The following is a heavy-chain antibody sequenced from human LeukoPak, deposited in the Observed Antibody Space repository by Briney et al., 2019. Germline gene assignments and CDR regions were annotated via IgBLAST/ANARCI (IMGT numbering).Heavy chain of an antibody. Sequence: GGSLRLSCAASGFTFSSYEMNWVRQAPGKGLEWVSAISGSGGSTYYADSVKGRFTISRDNSKNTLYLQMNSLRAEDTAVYYCAKDSASYAGTPGYWGQGTLVTVSS. D-gene: IGHD1-14*01. CDR2: ISGSGGST. J-gene: IGHJ4*02. CDR3: AKDSASYAGTPGY. CDR1: GFTFSSYE. V-gene: IGHV3-23*01.